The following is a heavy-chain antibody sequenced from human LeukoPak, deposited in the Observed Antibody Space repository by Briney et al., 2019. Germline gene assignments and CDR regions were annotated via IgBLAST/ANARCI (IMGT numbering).Heavy chain of an antibody. CDR3: AKDKEYSSSKFDY. CDR2: ISGGGGST. CDR1: GFTFSSYA. J-gene: IGHJ4*02. D-gene: IGHD6-6*01. Sequence: PGGSLRLSCAASGFTFSSYAMSWVRQAPGKGLEWVSAISGGGGSTYYADSVKGRFTISRDNSKNTLYLQMNSLRAEDTAVYYCAKDKEYSSSKFDYWGQGTLVTVSS. V-gene: IGHV3-23*01.